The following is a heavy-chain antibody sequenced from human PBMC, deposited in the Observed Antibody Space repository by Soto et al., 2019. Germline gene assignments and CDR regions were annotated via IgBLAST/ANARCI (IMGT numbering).Heavy chain of an antibody. CDR3: ARDFPNLAIGGDLSWFDP. CDR2: IIPIFGTA. Sequence: SVQVSCKASGGTFSSYAISWVRQAPGQGLEWMGGIIPIFGTANYAQKFQGRVTITADKSTSTAYMELSSLRSEDTAVYYCARDFPNLAIGGDLSWFDPWGQGTLVTVSS. J-gene: IGHJ5*02. D-gene: IGHD2-21*02. CDR1: GGTFSSYA. V-gene: IGHV1-69*06.